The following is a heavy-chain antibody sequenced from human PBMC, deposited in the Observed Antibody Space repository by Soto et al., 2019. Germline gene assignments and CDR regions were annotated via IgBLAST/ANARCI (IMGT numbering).Heavy chain of an antibody. D-gene: IGHD6-19*01. Sequence: GGCIRLSCAASGFTFRIYVMHGVLQAPGKGLEWVAVISYDGRNKYYADSVKGRFTISRDNSKNTLYLQMSSLRPEDTAVYYCVKDGSSGWPYYYGMDVWGQGTTVTVSS. J-gene: IGHJ6*02. CDR3: VKDGSSGWPYYYGMDV. V-gene: IGHV3-30*18. CDR2: ISYDGRNK. CDR1: GFTFRIYV.